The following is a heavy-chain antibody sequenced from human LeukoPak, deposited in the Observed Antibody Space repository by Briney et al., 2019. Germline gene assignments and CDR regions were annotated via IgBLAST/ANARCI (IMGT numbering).Heavy chain of an antibody. CDR3: ARANFPLGARMGY. D-gene: IGHD1-26*01. J-gene: IGHJ4*02. CDR2: INHSGST. V-gene: IGHV4-34*01. Sequence: GSLRLSCAASGFTFSSYSMNWIRQPPGKGLEWIGEINHSGSTNYNPSLKSRVTISVDTSKNQFSLKLSSVTAADTAVYYCARANFPLGARMGYWGQGTLVTVSS. CDR1: GFTFSSYS.